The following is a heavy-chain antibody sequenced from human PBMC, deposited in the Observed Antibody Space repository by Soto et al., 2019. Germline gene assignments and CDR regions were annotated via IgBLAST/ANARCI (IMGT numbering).Heavy chain of an antibody. CDR3: GRDLTSNANCIDP. CDR2: IYYTGKT. J-gene: IGHJ5*02. D-gene: IGHD2-2*01. CDR1: GDYIHVGGYY. Sequence: SETLSLTCSVSGDYIHVGGYYWTWIRQRPGKGLEWMGYIYYTGKTYYNPSLESRLSMSVDRSKNQFSLRLTSVTAADTAVYFCGRDLTSNANCIDPWGQGTLVTVSS. V-gene: IGHV4-30-4*01.